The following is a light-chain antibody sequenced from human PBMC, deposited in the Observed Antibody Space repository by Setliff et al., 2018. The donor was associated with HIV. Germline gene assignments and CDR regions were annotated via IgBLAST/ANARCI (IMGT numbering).Light chain of an antibody. V-gene: IGLV2-14*03. CDR3: TSYTSSFTYV. CDR1: SSDVRTYNF. Sequence: QSALTQPASVSGSPGQSITISCTGTSSDVRTYNFVSWYQQHPGEAPKLIIYDVSYRPSGVSNRFSGSKSANTASLTISGLQAEDEAHYYCTSYTSSFTYVFGSGTKVTVL. J-gene: IGLJ1*01. CDR2: DVS.